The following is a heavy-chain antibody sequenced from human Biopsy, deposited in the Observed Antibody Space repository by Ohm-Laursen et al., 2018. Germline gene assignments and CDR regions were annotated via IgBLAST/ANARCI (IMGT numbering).Heavy chain of an antibody. CDR2: INHSGRT. CDR1: GGSFSDYY. CDR3: VRGVDYYDPYHYYALDV. Sequence: TLSLTCAVYGGSFSDYYWTWIRQPPNKGLEWIGEINHSGRTNYNPSLKSRVTISVDTSKNQFSLKVRSVTAADTAVYYCVRGVDYYDPYHYYALDVWGQGTTVTVSS. D-gene: IGHD3-22*01. J-gene: IGHJ6*02. V-gene: IGHV4-34*01.